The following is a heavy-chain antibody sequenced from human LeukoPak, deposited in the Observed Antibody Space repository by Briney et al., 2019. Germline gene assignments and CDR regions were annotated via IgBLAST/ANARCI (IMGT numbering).Heavy chain of an antibody. J-gene: IGHJ4*02. V-gene: IGHV3-21*01. D-gene: IGHD2-15*01. CDR2: IISSSSYI. CDR1: GFTFSTYS. CDR3: ARDPQYCSGGSCYSFDY. Sequence: KPGGSLRLSCAASGFTFSTYSMNWVRQAPGKGLEWVSSIISSSSYIYYAASVKGRFTISRDNAKNSLYLQMNSLRAEDTAVYYCARDPQYCSGGSCYSFDYWGQGTLVTVSS.